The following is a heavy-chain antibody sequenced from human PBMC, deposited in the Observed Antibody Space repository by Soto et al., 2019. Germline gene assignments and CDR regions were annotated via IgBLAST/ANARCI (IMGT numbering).Heavy chain of an antibody. D-gene: IGHD5-12*01. Sequence: PSETLSLTCTVSGASISSGGYYWSWIRQHPGKGLEWIGYIYYSGSTCYNPSLKSRVTISVDTSKNQFSLKLSSVTAADTAVYYCAASGVGCRGFNYYGMDVWGQGTTVTVSS. J-gene: IGHJ6*02. CDR3: AASGVGCRGFNYYGMDV. V-gene: IGHV4-31*03. CDR2: IYYSGST. CDR1: GASISSGGYY.